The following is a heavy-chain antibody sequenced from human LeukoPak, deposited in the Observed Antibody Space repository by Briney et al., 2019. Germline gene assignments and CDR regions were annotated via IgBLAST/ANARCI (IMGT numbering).Heavy chain of an antibody. V-gene: IGHV4-34*01. D-gene: IGHD3-10*01. J-gene: IGHJ2*01. CDR3: ASTFNGSGSYYSYWYFDL. CDR1: GGSFSGYY. CDR2: INHSGST. Sequence: PSETLSLTCAVYGGSFSGYYWSWIRQPPGKGLEWIGEINHSGSTNYNPSLKSRVTISVDTSKNQFSLKLSSVTAADTAVYYCASTFNGSGSYYSYWYFDLWGRGTLVTVSS.